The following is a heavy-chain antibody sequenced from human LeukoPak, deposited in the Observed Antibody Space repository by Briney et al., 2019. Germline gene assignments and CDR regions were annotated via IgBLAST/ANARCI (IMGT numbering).Heavy chain of an antibody. CDR2: INHSGST. D-gene: IGHD5-18*01. J-gene: IGHJ4*02. CDR3: ARIRGYCYGYRFDY. Sequence: SETLSLNCAVYGGSFSGYYWSWIRQPPGKGLEWIGEINHSGSTNYNPSLKSRVTISVDTSKNQFSLKLSSVTAADTAVYYCARIRGYCYGYRFDYWGQGTLVTVSS. V-gene: IGHV4-34*01. CDR1: GGSFSGYY.